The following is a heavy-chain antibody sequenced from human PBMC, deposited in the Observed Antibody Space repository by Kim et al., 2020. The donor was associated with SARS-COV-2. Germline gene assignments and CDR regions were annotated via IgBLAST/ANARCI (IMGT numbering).Heavy chain of an antibody. CDR2: INPNSGGT. V-gene: IGHV1-2*02. Sequence: ASVKVSCKASGYTFTGYYMHWVRQAPGQGLEWMGWINPNSGGTNYAQKFQGRVTMTRDTSISTAYMELSRLRSDDTAVYYCARGSGGYVFHYYYGMDVWGQGTTVTVSS. D-gene: IGHD5-12*01. CDR3: ARGSGGYVFHYYYGMDV. CDR1: GYTFTGYY. J-gene: IGHJ6*02.